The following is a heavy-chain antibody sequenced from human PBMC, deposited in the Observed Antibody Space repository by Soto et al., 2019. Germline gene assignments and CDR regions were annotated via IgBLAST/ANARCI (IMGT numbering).Heavy chain of an antibody. CDR3: ARDGK. CDR1: GFTFNGFW. CDR2: INPNGSAK. Sequence: EVQLVESGGYLVQPGGSLRLSCAASGFTFNGFWMSWVRQAPGRGLEWVANINPNGSAKKYVDSVEGRFTISRDNAKNSLDLYMTSLRVEDTAIYYCARDGKWGQGTLVAVSS. J-gene: IGHJ4*02. V-gene: IGHV3-7*01.